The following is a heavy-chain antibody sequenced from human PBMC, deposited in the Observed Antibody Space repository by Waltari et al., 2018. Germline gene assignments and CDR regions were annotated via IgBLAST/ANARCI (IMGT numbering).Heavy chain of an antibody. V-gene: IGHV4-30-4*08. CDR3: ARYSSGWFDAFDI. D-gene: IGHD6-19*01. J-gene: IGHJ3*02. CDR2: IYYSGST. CDR1: GGSIRSGDYY. Sequence: QVQLQESGPGLVKPSQTLSLTCTVSGGSIRSGDYYLSWVRQPPGKGLEWIGYIYYSGSTYYNPSLKSRVTISVDTSKNQFSLKLSSVTAADTAVYYCARYSSGWFDAFDIWGQGTMVTVSS.